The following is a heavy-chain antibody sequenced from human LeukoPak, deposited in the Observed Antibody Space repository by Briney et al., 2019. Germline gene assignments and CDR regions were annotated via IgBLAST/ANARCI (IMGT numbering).Heavy chain of an antibody. V-gene: IGHV4-31*03. J-gene: IGHJ4*02. D-gene: IGHD3-3*01. CDR1: GDSISRSGFY. CDR3: ARVRDDFFFDF. CDR2: IHYIGNT. Sequence: SETLSLTCTVSGDSISRSGFYWSWIRQHPGTGLEWIAYIHYIGNTYYNPSLEGRVTMSVDTPSNQFSLNVASVTAADTAFYYCARVRDDFFFDFWGQGLLVTVSS.